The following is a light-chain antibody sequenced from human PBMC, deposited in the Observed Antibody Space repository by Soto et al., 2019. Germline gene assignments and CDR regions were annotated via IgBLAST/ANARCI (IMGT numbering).Light chain of an antibody. J-gene: IGKJ1*01. CDR3: QQSYSTLWT. CDR2: AAS. V-gene: IGKV1-39*01. Sequence: DIQVTQAPSLLSASVGDRVTITCRAGQSISSYLNWYQQKPGNAPKLLIYAASSLQSGVPSRFSGSGSGTDFTLTISSLQPEDFATYYCQQSYSTLWTFGQGNQVEIK. CDR1: QSISSY.